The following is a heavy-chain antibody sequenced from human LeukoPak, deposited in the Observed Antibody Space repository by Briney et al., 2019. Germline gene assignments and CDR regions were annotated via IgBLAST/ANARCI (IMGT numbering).Heavy chain of an antibody. Sequence: PGRSLRLSCAASGFTFSSYAMHWVRQAPGKGLEWVAVISYDGSNKYYADSVKGRFTISRDNSKNTLYLQMNSLRAEDTAVYYCAKDIYQLLGYFDYWGQGTLVTVSS. J-gene: IGHJ4*02. D-gene: IGHD2-2*01. CDR3: AKDIYQLLGYFDY. V-gene: IGHV3-30-3*01. CDR2: ISYDGSNK. CDR1: GFTFSSYA.